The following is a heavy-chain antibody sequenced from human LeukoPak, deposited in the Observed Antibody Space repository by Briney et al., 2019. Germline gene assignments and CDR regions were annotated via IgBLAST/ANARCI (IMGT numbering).Heavy chain of an antibody. CDR2: ISYDGGNK. J-gene: IGHJ4*02. CDR1: GFTFSNYA. Sequence: GGSLRLSCSASGFTFSNYAMRWVRQAPGKGLEWVAVISYDGGNKYYADSVKGRFTISRDNSKNTLYLQMNSLRPEDTAVYYCVRTDCTGGSCYPNFDYWGQGTLVTVSS. V-gene: IGHV3-30*01. D-gene: IGHD2-15*01. CDR3: VRTDCTGGSCYPNFDY.